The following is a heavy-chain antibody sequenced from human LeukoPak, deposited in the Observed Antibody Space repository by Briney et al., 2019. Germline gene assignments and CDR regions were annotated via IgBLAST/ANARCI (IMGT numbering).Heavy chain of an antibody. CDR3: ARGRDILTGYYFDY. CDR1: GGSFSGYY. J-gene: IGHJ4*02. CDR2: INHSGST. Sequence: SETLSLTCAVYGGSFSGYYWSWIRQPPGKGLEWIGEINHSGSTNYNPSLKSRVTISVDTSKNQFSLKLSSVTAADTAVCYCARGRDILTGYYFDYWGQGTLVTVSS. D-gene: IGHD3-9*01. V-gene: IGHV4-34*01.